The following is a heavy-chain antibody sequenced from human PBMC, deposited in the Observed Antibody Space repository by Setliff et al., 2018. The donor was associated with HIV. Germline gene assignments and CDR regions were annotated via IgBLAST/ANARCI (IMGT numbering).Heavy chain of an antibody. CDR1: GGSISSSSYY. CDR3: ARQWAERVMDV. V-gene: IGHV4-39*01. CDR2: IYYSGST. Sequence: SETLSLTCSVSGGSISSSSYYWGWIRQPPGKGLEWIGSIYYSGSTYYNPSLESRVTISVDTSKNQFSLKLRSVTAADTAVYYCARQWAERVMDVWGNGTTVTVS. J-gene: IGHJ6*03. D-gene: IGHD1-26*01.